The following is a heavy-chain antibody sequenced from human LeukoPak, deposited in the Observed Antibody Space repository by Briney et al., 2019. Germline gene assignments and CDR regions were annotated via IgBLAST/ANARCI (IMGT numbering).Heavy chain of an antibody. V-gene: IGHV3-30*18. J-gene: IGHJ6*02. CDR1: GFTFSSYG. Sequence: GGSLRLSCAASGFTFSSYGMHWVRQAPGKGLKWVAVISYDGSIYYYADSVKGRVTASRDNSKSTLFLQMSSLRPEDTAVYYCAKDLRYDSSACYFHSGYYYYGMDVWSQATTATVPS. D-gene: IGHD3-22*01. CDR3: AKDLRYDSSACYFHSGYYYYGMDV. CDR2: ISYDGSIY.